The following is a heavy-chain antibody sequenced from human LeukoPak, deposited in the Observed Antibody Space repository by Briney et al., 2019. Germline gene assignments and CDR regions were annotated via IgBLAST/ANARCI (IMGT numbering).Heavy chain of an antibody. CDR1: GFTFSSYG. V-gene: IGHV3-23*01. Sequence: GGSLRLSCAASGFTFSSYGMSWVRQAPGKGLEWVSAISGSGGSTYYADSVKGRFTISRDNSKNTLYLQMNSLRAEDTAVYYCAGDCGGDCYVGYWGQGTLVTVSS. CDR2: ISGSGGST. J-gene: IGHJ4*02. D-gene: IGHD2-21*02. CDR3: AGDCGGDCYVGY.